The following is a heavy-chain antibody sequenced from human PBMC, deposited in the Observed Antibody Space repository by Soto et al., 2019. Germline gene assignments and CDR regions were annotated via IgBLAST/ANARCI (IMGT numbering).Heavy chain of an antibody. V-gene: IGHV3-23*01. CDR3: AHGGVPAAVPRWGFDY. J-gene: IGHJ4*02. Sequence: GFLRLSCAASGLTFSNYGRSWVRQAPGKGLEWVSAIRGNGGTTYYADSVKGRFTISRDNSKDTLFLQMNSLRAEDTAVYYCAHGGVPAAVPRWGFDYWGQGTLVTVSS. D-gene: IGHD2-2*01. CDR1: GLTFSNYG. CDR2: IRGNGGTT.